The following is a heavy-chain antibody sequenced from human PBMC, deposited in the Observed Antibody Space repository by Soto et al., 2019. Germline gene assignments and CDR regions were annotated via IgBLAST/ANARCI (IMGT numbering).Heavy chain of an antibody. J-gene: IGHJ6*02. Sequence: EVQLVESGGGLVQPGRSLRLSCAASGFIFDDYAMHWVRQAPGKGLEWVAVISGNSGSLGYADSVKGRFTISRDNAKNSLYLQMIRLRAEDTALYYCAKDRYSSSAYYYYGMDAWGQGTTVTVSS. CDR2: ISGNSGSL. CDR1: GFIFDDYA. V-gene: IGHV3-9*01. CDR3: AKDRYSSSAYYYYGMDA. D-gene: IGHD6-6*01.